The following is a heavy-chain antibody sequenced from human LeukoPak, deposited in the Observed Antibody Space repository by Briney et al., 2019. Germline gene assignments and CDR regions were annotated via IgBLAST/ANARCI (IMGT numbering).Heavy chain of an antibody. Sequence: GASVKVSCKASGYTFTSYDINWVRQAPGQGLEWMGWISAYNGNTNYAQKLQGRVTMTTDTSTSTAYMELRSLRSDDTAVYYCARLDGAAAGSHYYYYYMDVWGKGTTVTVSS. D-gene: IGHD6-13*01. CDR2: ISAYNGNT. V-gene: IGHV1-18*01. CDR3: ARLDGAAAGSHYYYYYMDV. J-gene: IGHJ6*03. CDR1: GYTFTSYD.